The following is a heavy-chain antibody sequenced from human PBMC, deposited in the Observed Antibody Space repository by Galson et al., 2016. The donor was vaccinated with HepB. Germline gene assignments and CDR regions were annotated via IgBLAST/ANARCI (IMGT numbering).Heavy chain of an antibody. CDR1: GGSVTSGTND. CDR3: ASVEPGLLEASDI. J-gene: IGHJ3*02. Sequence: ETLSLTCTVSGGSVTSGTNDWTWIRQPPGKGLEWIGNVFYSGSSNVNPSLKSRVIISLDASKNQLSLKLRSVTTADTAVYYCASVEPGLLEASDIWGQGTMVTVS. CDR2: VFYSGSS. V-gene: IGHV4-61*01.